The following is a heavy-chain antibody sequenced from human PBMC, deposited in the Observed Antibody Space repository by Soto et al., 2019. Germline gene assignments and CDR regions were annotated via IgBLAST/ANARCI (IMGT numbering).Heavy chain of an antibody. J-gene: IGHJ4*02. CDR3: ARPQLWLGQLEY. D-gene: IGHD3-10*01. CDR1: GFTFSSYA. CDR2: ISYDGSKK. Sequence: QVQLVESGGGVVQPGRSLRLSCAVSGFTFSSYAMHWVRQAPGKGLEWVAVISYDGSKKYYADSVKGRFTISRDTSKSTLYLQMEGLGVEDTAVYSCARPQLWLGQLEYWGQGPLVTVPS. V-gene: IGHV3-30-3*01.